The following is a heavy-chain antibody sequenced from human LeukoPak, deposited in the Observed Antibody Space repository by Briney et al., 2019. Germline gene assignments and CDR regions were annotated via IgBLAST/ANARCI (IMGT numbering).Heavy chain of an antibody. J-gene: IGHJ4*02. CDR3: ARSERGYDYWWYFDY. Sequence: SVKVSCKAFGGTFSSYAISWVRQAPGQGLEWMGGIIPIFGTANYAQKFQGRVTITTDESTSTAYMELSSLRSEDTAVYYCARSERGYDYWWYFDYWGQGTLVTVSS. CDR2: IIPIFGTA. D-gene: IGHD5-12*01. V-gene: IGHV1-69*05. CDR1: GGTFSSYA.